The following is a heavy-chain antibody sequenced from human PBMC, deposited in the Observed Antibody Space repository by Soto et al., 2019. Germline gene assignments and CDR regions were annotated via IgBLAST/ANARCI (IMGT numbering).Heavy chain of an antibody. CDR1: GFTFSSYA. CDR3: ARDPGTFYRTRGGMDV. D-gene: IGHD3-10*01. J-gene: IGHJ6*02. CDR2: ISYDGSNK. V-gene: IGHV3-30-3*01. Sequence: QVQLVESGGGVVQPGRSLRLSCAASGFTFSSYAMHWVRQAPGKGLEWVAVISYDGSNKYYADSVKGRFTISRDNSKNTLYLQMNSLRAEDTAVYYCARDPGTFYRTRGGMDVWGQGTTVTVSS.